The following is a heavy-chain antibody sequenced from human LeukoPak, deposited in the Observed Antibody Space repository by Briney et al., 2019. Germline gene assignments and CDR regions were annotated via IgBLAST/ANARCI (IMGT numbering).Heavy chain of an antibody. CDR2: IIPILGIA. J-gene: IGHJ4*02. CDR1: GGTFSSYA. V-gene: IGHV1-69*04. D-gene: IGHD4-17*01. Sequence: SVKVSCKASGGTFSSYAISWVRQAPGQGLEWMGRIIPILGIANYAQKFQGRVTITADKSTSTAYVELSSLRSEDTAVYYCARGTIPATVTTRLSPDPLGYWGQGTLVTVSS. CDR3: ARGTIPATVTTRLSPDPLGY.